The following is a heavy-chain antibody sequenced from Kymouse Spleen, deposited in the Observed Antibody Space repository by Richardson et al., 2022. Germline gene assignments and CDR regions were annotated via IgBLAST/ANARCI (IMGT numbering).Heavy chain of an antibody. CDR2: IWYDGSNK. CDR3: AREGGDHPLGLYYYYYGMDV. J-gene: IGHJ6*02. V-gene: IGHV3-33*01. Sequence: QVQLVESGGGVVQPGRSLRLSCAASGFTFSSYGMHWVRQAPGKGLEWVAVIWYDGSNKYYADSVKGRFTISRDNSKNTLYLQMNSLRAEDTAVYYCAREGGDHPLGLYYYYYGMDVWGQGTTVTVSS. CDR1: GFTFSSYG. D-gene: IGHD2-21*02,IGHD4-17*01,IGHD7-27*02.